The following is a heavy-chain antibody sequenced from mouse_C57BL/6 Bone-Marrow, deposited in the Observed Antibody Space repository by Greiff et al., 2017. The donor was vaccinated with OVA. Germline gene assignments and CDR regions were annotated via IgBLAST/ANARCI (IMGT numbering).Heavy chain of an antibody. D-gene: IGHD2-2*01. CDR3: ARPLWLLHWYFDV. V-gene: IGHV1-64*01. CDR2: IHPNSGST. Sequence: QVQLQQPGAELVKPGASVKLSCKASGYTFTSYWMHWVKQRPGQGLEWIGMIHPNSGSTNYNEKFKSKATLTVDKSSSTAYMQLSSLTSVDSAVYYCARPLWLLHWYFDVWGTGTTVTVSS. CDR1: GYTFTSYW. J-gene: IGHJ1*03.